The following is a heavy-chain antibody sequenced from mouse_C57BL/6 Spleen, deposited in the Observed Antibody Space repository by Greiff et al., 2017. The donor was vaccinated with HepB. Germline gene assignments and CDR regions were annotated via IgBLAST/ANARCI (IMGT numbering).Heavy chain of an antibody. Sequence: VQLVESGAELVKPGASVKISCKASGYAFSSYWMNWVKQRPGKGLEWIGQIYPGDGDTNYNGKFKGKATLTADKSSSTAYMQLSSLTSEDSAVYFCARQGGGLRGYFDYWGQGTTLTVSS. CDR3: ARQGGGLRGYFDY. CDR1: GYAFSSYW. CDR2: IYPGDGDT. V-gene: IGHV1-80*01. D-gene: IGHD2-2*01. J-gene: IGHJ2*01.